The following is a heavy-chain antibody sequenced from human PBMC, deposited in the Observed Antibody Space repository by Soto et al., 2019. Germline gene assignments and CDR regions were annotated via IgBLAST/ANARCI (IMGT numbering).Heavy chain of an antibody. V-gene: IGHV4-34*01. D-gene: IGHD3-9*01. CDR2: INHSGST. J-gene: IGHJ6*03. Sequence: SETLSLTCTVYGGSFSGYYWSWIRQPPGKGLEWIGEINHSGSTNYNPSLKSRVTISVDTSKNQFSLKLSSVTAADTAVYYCARSFGGKTLRYFDWLFYYRDVGGKGTTAPVSS. CDR1: GGSFSGYY. CDR3: ARSFGGKTLRYFDWLFYYRDV.